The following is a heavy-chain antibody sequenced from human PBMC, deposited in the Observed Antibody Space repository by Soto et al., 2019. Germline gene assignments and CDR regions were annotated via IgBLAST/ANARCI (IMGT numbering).Heavy chain of an antibody. Sequence: GGSLRLSCAASGFTFSSYGMHWVRQAPGKGLEWVAVIWYDGSNKYYADSVKGRFTISRDNSKNTLYLQMNSLRAEDTAVYYCARSHMIVSVPYGMDVWGQGTTVTVSS. CDR2: IWYDGSNK. CDR1: GFTFSSYG. D-gene: IGHD3-22*01. V-gene: IGHV3-33*01. CDR3: ARSHMIVSVPYGMDV. J-gene: IGHJ6*02.